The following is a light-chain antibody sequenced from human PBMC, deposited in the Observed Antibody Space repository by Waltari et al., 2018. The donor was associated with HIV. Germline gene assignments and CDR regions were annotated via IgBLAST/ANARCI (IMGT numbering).Light chain of an antibody. V-gene: IGLV3-1*01. J-gene: IGLJ3*02. CDR1: KLGDKY. CDR2: QDS. CDR3: QAWYSITVWV. Sequence: SSELTQPPSVSVSPGQTASINCSGDKLGDKYACWYQQKPGQSPVLVIYQDSKRPSGIPERFSGSNSGNTATLTISGTQAMYEADYYCQAWYSITVWVFGGGTKLTVL.